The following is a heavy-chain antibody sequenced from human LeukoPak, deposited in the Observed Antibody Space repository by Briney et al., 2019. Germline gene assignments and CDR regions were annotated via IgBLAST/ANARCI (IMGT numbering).Heavy chain of an antibody. CDR1: GGTFSSYA. CDR2: IIPIFGTA. J-gene: IGHJ3*01. D-gene: IGHD5-18*01. CDR3: ARINGEYGYGYNLFNF. Sequence: SVKVSCKASGGTFSSYAISWVRQAPGQGLEWVGGIIPIFGTANYAQKFQGRVTITADKSTSTAYMELSSLRSEDTAVYYCARINGEYGYGYNLFNFWGQGPMAPSLQ. V-gene: IGHV1-69*06.